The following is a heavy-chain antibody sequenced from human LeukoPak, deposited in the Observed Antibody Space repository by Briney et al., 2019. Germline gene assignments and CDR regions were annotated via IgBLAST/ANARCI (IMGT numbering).Heavy chain of an antibody. V-gene: IGHV3-74*01. D-gene: IGHD6-6*01. CDR2: INTDGSST. CDR3: ARDLYSSSSLDAFDI. J-gene: IGHJ3*02. CDR1: GFTFSSYW. Sequence: GGSLRLSCAASGFTFSSYWMHWVRQAPGKGLVWVSRINTDGSSTSYADSVKGRFTISRDNAKNTLYLQMNSLRDEDTAVYYCARDLYSSSSLDAFDIWGQGTMVTVSS.